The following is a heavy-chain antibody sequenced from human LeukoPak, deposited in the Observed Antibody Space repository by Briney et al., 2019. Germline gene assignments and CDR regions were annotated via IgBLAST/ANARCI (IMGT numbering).Heavy chain of an antibody. Sequence: SETLSLTCAVYGFSFSGYYWSWLRQPPGKRLQWIGEINHSGSTNYNPSLKSRVTISVDTSKNQFSLKLSSVTAADTAVYYCARGRVRARMVRGVSFDYWGQGTLVTVSS. J-gene: IGHJ4*02. CDR2: INHSGST. CDR3: ARGRVRARMVRGVSFDY. CDR1: GFSFSGYY. D-gene: IGHD3-10*01. V-gene: IGHV4-34*01.